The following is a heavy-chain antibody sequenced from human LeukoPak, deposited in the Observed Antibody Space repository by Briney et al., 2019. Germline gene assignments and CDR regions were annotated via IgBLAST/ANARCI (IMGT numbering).Heavy chain of an antibody. CDR1: GFSFNTYS. CDR3: TSRYCTTTNCYSFDN. V-gene: IGHV3-21*01. D-gene: IGHD2-2*01. CDR2: ISSTSAHI. J-gene: IGHJ3*02. Sequence: GGSLRLSCAASGFSFNTYSMNWARQAPGKGLEWVSSISSTSAHIFYADSVKGRFSISRDNAKNSLYLQMNSLRVEDTAVYYCTSRYCTTTNCYSFDNWGHGTLVTVSS.